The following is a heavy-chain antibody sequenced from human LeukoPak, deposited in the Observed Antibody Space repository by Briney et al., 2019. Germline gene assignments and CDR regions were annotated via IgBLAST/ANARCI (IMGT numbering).Heavy chain of an antibody. CDR3: ARRNGYNWNYYYGMDV. CDR1: GYSFTSYW. CDR2: IYPGDSDT. Sequence: PGESLKISCKGSGYSFTSYWIGWVRQMPGKGLEWMGIIYPGDSDTRYSPSFQGQVTISADKSISTAYLQWSSLKASDTAMYYCARRNGYNWNYYYGMDVWGQGTTVTVSS. V-gene: IGHV5-51*01. D-gene: IGHD5-24*01. J-gene: IGHJ6*02.